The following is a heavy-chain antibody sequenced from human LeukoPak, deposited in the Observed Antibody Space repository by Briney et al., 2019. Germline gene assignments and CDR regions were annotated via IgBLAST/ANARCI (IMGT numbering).Heavy chain of an antibody. Sequence: PSETLSLTCTVSGGSISSHYWAWLRQPPGKGLEWIGWMFFTGDTTYNPSLKSRVTISVDHPTNQFTLKLTSVTAGDTAVYYWARSLYSSSWYGWFDPWGEGTLVTVSS. CDR1: GGSISSHY. V-gene: IGHV4-59*11. J-gene: IGHJ5*02. CDR3: ARSLYSSSWYGWFDP. D-gene: IGHD6-13*01. CDR2: MFFTGDT.